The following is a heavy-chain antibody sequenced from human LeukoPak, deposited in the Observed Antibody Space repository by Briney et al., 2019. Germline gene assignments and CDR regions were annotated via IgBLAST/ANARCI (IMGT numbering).Heavy chain of an antibody. CDR2: IRSKAYGEAA. J-gene: IGHJ4*02. CDR3: TRDRGAYNLYDY. CDR1: GFTFGDYA. Sequence: GGSLRLSCTASGFTFGDYAMSWIRQAPGKGLEWVGFIRSKAYGEAADYAASVKGRFTISRDDSKAIAYLQMNSLKTEDTAVYHCTRDRGAYNLYDYWGQGTLVTVSS. V-gene: IGHV3-49*03. D-gene: IGHD1-1*01.